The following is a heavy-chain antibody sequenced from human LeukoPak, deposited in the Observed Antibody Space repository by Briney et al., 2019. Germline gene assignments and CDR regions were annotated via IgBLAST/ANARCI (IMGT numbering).Heavy chain of an antibody. CDR3: ARGLEGATTGGYYYYGMDV. CDR1: GYTFTSYD. J-gene: IGHJ6*02. Sequence: ASVKVSCKASGYTFTSYDINWVRQATGQGLEWMGWMNPNSGNTGYAQKFQGRVTMTRNTSISTAYMELSSLRSEDTAVYYCARGLEGATTGGYYYYGMDVWGQGTTVTVSS. V-gene: IGHV1-8*01. CDR2: MNPNSGNT. D-gene: IGHD1-26*01.